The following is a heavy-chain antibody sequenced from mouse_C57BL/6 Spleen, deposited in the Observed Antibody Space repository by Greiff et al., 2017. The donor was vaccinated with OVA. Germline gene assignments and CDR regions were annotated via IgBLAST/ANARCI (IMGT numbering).Heavy chain of an antibody. CDR2: IDPETGGT. CDR3: TRSFYGNYVYFDY. CDR1: GYTFTDYE. Sequence: QVQLKQSGAELVRPGASVTLSCKASGYTFTDYEMHWVKQTPVHGLEWIGAIDPETGGTAYNQKFKGKAILTADKSSSTAYMELRSLTSEDSAVYYCTRSFYGNYVYFDYWGQGTTLTVSS. J-gene: IGHJ2*01. D-gene: IGHD2-1*01. V-gene: IGHV1-15*01.